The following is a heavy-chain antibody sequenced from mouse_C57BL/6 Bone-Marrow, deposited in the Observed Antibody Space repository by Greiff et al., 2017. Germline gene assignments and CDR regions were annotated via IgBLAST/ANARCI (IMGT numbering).Heavy chain of an antibody. D-gene: IGHD1-1*01. Sequence: VKLVESGAELMKPGASVKLSCKATGYTFTGYWIEWVKQRPGHGLEWIGEILPGSGSTNYNEKFKGKATFTADTSSNTASMQLSSLATEDSAIYYCASEGGYYGSSWPYWGQGTLVTVSA. CDR2: ILPGSGST. CDR1: GYTFTGYW. CDR3: ASEGGYYGSSWPY. J-gene: IGHJ3*01. V-gene: IGHV1-9*01.